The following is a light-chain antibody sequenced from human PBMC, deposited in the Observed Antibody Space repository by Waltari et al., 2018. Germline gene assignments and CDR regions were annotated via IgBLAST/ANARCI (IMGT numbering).Light chain of an antibody. J-gene: IGLJ1*01. CDR2: EVK. CDR1: SDAIGRYNY. Sequence: QSALTQPASVPGSPGQSITISCTGTSDAIGRYNYVSWYQLHPGKAPKLIIYEVKYRPSGVSSRFSGSRSANTASLTISGLQAEDEADYCCSAYTTSNTLVFGTGTYVTVL. CDR3: SAYTTSNTLV. V-gene: IGLV2-14*01.